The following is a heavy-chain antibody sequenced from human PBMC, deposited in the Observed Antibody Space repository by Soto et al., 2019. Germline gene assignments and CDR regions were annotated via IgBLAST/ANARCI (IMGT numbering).Heavy chain of an antibody. D-gene: IGHD2-15*01. CDR3: AREGLGYCSGGSCRGGMDV. CDR1: GFTFSSYS. Sequence: EVQLVESGGGLVKPGGSLRLSCAASGFTFSSYSMNWVRQPPGKGLEWVSSISSSSSYIYYADSVKGRFTISRDNAKNSLYLQMNSLGAEDTAVYYCAREGLGYCSGGSCRGGMDVWGQGTTVTVSS. J-gene: IGHJ6*02. V-gene: IGHV3-21*01. CDR2: ISSSSSYI.